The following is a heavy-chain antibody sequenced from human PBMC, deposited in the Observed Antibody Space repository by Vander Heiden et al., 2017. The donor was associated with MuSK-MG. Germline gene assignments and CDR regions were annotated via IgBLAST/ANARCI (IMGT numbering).Heavy chain of an antibody. D-gene: IGHD2-21*01. CDR2: INPNTGDT. CDR3: ARPANCGSDCYYWFDS. CDR1: GYTFTGSY. J-gene: IGHJ5*01. Sequence: QVQLVQSGAEVKKPGASVKVSCKASGYTFTGSYLHWVRQAPGQGLGCMGWINPNTGDTRYAQQFQGRVTMTRDTSISTAYMELSSLTSGDTAIYFCARPANCGSDCYYWFDSWGQGTLVTVSS. V-gene: IGHV1-2*02.